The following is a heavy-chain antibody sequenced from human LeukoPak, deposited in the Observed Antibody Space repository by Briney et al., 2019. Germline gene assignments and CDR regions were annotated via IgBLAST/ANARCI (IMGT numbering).Heavy chain of an antibody. J-gene: IGHJ5*02. V-gene: IGHV4-30-2*01. D-gene: IGHD3-10*01. CDR2: IYHSGST. CDR1: GGSISSYS. Sequence: SETLSLTCTVSGGSISSYSWSWIRQPPGKGLEWIGYIYHSGSTYYNPSLKSRVTISVDRSKSQFSLKLSSVTAADTAVYYCAREGITMVRGVIANWFDPWGQGTLVTVSS. CDR3: AREGITMVRGVIANWFDP.